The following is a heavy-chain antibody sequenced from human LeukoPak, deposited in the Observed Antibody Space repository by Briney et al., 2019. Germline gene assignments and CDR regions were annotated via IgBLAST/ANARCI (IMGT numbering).Heavy chain of an antibody. CDR2: ISSSSSYI. V-gene: IGHV3-21*01. D-gene: IGHD6-13*01. J-gene: IGHJ6*02. CDR3: ARDRSSSWDYYYGMDV. CDR1: GFTFSSYS. Sequence: GGSPRLSCAASGFTFSSYSMNWVRQAPGKGLEWVSSISSSSSYIYYADSVKGRFAISRDNAKNSLYLQMNSLRAEDTAVYYCARDRSSSWDYYYGMDVWGQGTTVTVSS.